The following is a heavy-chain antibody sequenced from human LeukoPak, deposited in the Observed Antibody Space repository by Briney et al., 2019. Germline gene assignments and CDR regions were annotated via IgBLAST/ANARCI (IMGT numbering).Heavy chain of an antibody. V-gene: IGHV3-23*01. Sequence: GGSLRLACSVSGFTFSNYAMHWVRQAPGKGLEWVSLISGGSGNIYYVDSVKGRFTISRDNSKNTLYVQMTSLRAEDTAIYYCAKGSDYYGSVTSKKTDWGQGTLVTVSS. CDR1: GFTFSNYA. CDR2: ISGGSGNI. D-gene: IGHD3-10*01. CDR3: AKGSDYYGSVTSKKTD. J-gene: IGHJ4*02.